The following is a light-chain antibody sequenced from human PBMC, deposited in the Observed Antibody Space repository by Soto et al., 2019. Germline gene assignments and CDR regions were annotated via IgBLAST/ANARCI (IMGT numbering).Light chain of an antibody. Sequence: EIVMTQSPVTLSVSPGERVTLSCRASQNINRNLAWHQQKPGRAPRLLIYTASTRATGVPARFSGSGSGTEFTLTISSLQSEDFAVYYCQQYNTWPPYTFGQGTKVEIK. CDR2: TAS. J-gene: IGKJ2*01. V-gene: IGKV3-15*01. CDR3: QQYNTWPPYT. CDR1: QNINRN.